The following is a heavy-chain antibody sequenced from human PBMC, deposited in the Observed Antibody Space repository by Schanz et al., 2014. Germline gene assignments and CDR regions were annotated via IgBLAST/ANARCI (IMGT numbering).Heavy chain of an antibody. Sequence: VQLVESGGSLVQPGGSLRLSCAASGFTFSNHALSWIRQHPGKGLDWIGYIYDGGSSYYNPSLKSRVTISVDTSKNQFSLRLSSVTAADTAVYYCARARSWPDYWGQGTLVTVSS. CDR1: GFTFSNHA. D-gene: IGHD6-13*01. J-gene: IGHJ4*02. V-gene: IGHV4-31*02. CDR2: IYDGGSS. CDR3: ARARSWPDY.